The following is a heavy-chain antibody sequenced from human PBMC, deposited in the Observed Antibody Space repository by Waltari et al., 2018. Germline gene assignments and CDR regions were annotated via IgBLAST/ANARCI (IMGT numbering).Heavy chain of an antibody. CDR2: RYYSGST. J-gene: IGHJ4*02. Sequence: QLQLQESGPGLVKASETLSLTCTVSGDSISSSSYYWGWVRQPPGKGLEWIGNRYYSGSTYYTPSLKSRVTISGDTSKSQFSLKLSSVTAADTSMYYCVRHARTTSGGKHFDHWGQGMLVTVSP. V-gene: IGHV4-39*01. CDR1: GDSISSSSYY. D-gene: IGHD2-15*01. CDR3: VRHARTTSGGKHFDH.